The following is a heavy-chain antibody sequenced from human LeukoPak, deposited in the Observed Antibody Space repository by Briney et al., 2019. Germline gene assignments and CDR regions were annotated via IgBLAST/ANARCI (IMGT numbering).Heavy chain of an antibody. Sequence: ASVKVSCKASGYTFTNYYIHWVRQAPGQGLEWMGVTDPIGGSTNYAQKFQGRVTMTRDTSTSTVYMELSSLRSEDSAVYYCARWTTTYLDYWGQGTLVTVSS. V-gene: IGHV1-46*01. D-gene: IGHD4-11*01. J-gene: IGHJ4*02. CDR2: TDPIGGST. CDR1: GYTFTNYY. CDR3: ARWTTTYLDY.